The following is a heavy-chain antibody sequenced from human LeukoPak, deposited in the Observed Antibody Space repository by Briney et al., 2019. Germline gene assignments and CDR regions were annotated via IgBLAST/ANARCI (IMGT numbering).Heavy chain of an antibody. CDR2: INSNSGGT. Sequence: ASVKVSCKTSGYTFTDYYIHWMRQAPGQGLEWMGWINSNSGGTSYAQKFQGRVTLTRETPTRTAFMELNRLTSDDTAVYYCARTSIAARRADFDYWGQGTVVTVSS. V-gene: IGHV1-2*02. D-gene: IGHD6-6*01. CDR3: ARTSIAARRADFDY. J-gene: IGHJ4*02. CDR1: GYTFTDYY.